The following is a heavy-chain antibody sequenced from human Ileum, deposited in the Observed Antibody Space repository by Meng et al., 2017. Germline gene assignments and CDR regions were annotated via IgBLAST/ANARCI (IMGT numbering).Heavy chain of an antibody. V-gene: IGHV4-34*01. CDR1: GDSFTDYY. CDR3: GRRIRGGSYLG. CDR2: IHYSGST. J-gene: IGHJ4*02. Sequence: QLQLMRWGAGRLKPSETLSLTCNVYGDSFTDYYWNWIRQPPGKGLDWIGEIHYSGSTNYNPSLESRVTISEDTSQKQFSLRLSSVTAADTAVYYCGRRIRGGSYLGWGQGTLVTVSS. D-gene: IGHD1-26*01.